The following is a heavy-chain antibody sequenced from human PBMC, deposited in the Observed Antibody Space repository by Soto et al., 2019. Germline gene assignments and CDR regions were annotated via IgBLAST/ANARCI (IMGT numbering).Heavy chain of an antibody. J-gene: IGHJ4*02. Sequence: GGSLRLSCAASGFTFSSYGMHWVRQAPGKGLEWVAVIWYDGSNKYYADSVKGRFTISRDNSKNTLYLQMNSLRAEDTAVYYCARTLEGSGSYYIDYWGQGTLVTVSS. D-gene: IGHD3-10*01. CDR3: ARTLEGSGSYYIDY. CDR2: IWYDGSNK. V-gene: IGHV3-33*01. CDR1: GFTFSSYG.